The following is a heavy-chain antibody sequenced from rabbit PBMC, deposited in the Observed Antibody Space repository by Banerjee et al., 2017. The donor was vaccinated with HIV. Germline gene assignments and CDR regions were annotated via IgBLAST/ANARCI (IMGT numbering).Heavy chain of an antibody. CDR2: IDAGSSGST. Sequence: QQQLEESGGGLVKPGGTLTLTCKASGIDFSSYYYMCWVRQAPGKGLEWIACIDAGSSGSTWYASWVNGRFTISRSTSLNTVTLQMTSLTAADTATYFCARGAATYYYHLWGQGTLVTVS. D-gene: IGHD1-1*01. V-gene: IGHV1S43*01. CDR1: GIDFSSYYY. CDR3: ARGAATYYYHL. J-gene: IGHJ3*01.